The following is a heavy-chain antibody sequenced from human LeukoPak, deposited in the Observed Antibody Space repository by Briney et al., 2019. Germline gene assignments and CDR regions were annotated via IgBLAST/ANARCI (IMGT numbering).Heavy chain of an antibody. CDR1: GFTFDDYG. D-gene: IGHD6-13*01. J-gene: IGHJ4*02. CDR3: ARVLGPIAAAGTDY. V-gene: IGHV3-20*04. Sequence: GGSLRLSCVASGFTFDDYGMSWVRQAPGKGLEWVSGINWNGGSTGYTDSVKGRFTISRDNAKNSLCLQMNSLRAEDTALYYCARVLGPIAAAGTDYWGQGTLVTVSS. CDR2: INWNGGST.